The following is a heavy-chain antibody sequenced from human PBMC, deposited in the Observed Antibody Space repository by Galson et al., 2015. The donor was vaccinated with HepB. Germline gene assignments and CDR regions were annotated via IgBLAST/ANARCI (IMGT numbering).Heavy chain of an antibody. D-gene: IGHD6-13*01. CDR2: ISTYNGNT. J-gene: IGHJ6*02. CDR1: GYTLTSYG. V-gene: IGHV1-18*01. CDR3: ARDLYSSSWYGNGMDV. Sequence: SVKVSCKASGYTLTSYGISWVRQAPGQGLEWMGWISTYNGNTNYAQKFQGRVTITRDTSASTAYMELSSLRSEDTAVYYCARDLYSSSWYGNGMDVWGQGTTVTVSS.